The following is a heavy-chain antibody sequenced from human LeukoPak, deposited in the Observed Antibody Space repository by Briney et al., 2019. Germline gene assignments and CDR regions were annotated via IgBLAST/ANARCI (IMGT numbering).Heavy chain of an antibody. Sequence: HPGGSLSLSCAASGFTVSSNYMSWVRQAPGKGLEWVSVIYSGGSTYYADSVKGRFTISRDNSKNTLYLQMNSLRAEDTAVYYCARDRAGIGGVRAFDIWGQGTMVTVSS. CDR3: ARDRAGIGGVRAFDI. D-gene: IGHD3-16*01. CDR1: GFTVSSNY. J-gene: IGHJ3*02. V-gene: IGHV3-66*01. CDR2: IYSGGST.